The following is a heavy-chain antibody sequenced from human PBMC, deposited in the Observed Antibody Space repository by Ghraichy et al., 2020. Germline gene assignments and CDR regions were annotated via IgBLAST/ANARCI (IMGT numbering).Heavy chain of an antibody. V-gene: IGHV1-69*13. D-gene: IGHD6-13*01. CDR1: GGTFSSYA. CDR2: IIPIFGTA. CDR3: ARAPIIAAAGYDAFDI. J-gene: IGHJ3*02. Sequence: SVKVSCKASGGTFSSYAISWVRQAPGQGLEWMGGIIPIFGTANYAQKFQARVTITADESTSTAYMELSSLRSEDTAVYYCARAPIIAAAGYDAFDIWGQGTMVTVSS.